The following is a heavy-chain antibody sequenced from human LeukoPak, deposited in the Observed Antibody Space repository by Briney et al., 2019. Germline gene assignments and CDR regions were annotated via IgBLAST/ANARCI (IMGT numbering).Heavy chain of an antibody. V-gene: IGHV3-21*01. J-gene: IGHJ4*02. CDR1: GFTFSTHS. Sequence: GGSLRLSCAASGFTFSTHSMNWVRQAPGKGLEWVSSISSSSSYIYYADSVKGRFTISRDNAKNSLYLQMNSLRAEDTAVYYCARGRIAAAYQGGPDYWGQGTLVTVSS. D-gene: IGHD6-13*01. CDR2: ISSSSSYI. CDR3: ARGRIAAAYQGGPDY.